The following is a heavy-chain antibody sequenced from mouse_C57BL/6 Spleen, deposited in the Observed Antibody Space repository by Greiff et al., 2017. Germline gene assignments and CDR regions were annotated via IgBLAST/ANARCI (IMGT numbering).Heavy chain of an antibody. CDR2: IYPGDGDT. CDR1: GYAFSSSW. D-gene: IGHD2-4*01. J-gene: IGHJ3*01. Sequence: VKLQESGPELVKPGASVKISCKASGYAFSSSWMNWVKQRPGKGLEWIGRIYPGDGDTNYNGKFKGKATLTADKSSSTAYMQLSILTSEESAVYFGADDYDAWFAYWGQGTLVTVSA. V-gene: IGHV1-82*01. CDR3: ADDYDAWFAY.